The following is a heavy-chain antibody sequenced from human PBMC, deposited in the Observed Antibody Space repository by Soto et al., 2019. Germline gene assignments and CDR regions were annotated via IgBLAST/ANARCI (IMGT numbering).Heavy chain of an antibody. CDR3: AKEPEAPGRGLDY. J-gene: IGHJ4*02. V-gene: IGHV3-23*05. Sequence: GGSLRLSCAVSGFTFRSFVIAWVRQAPGKGLEGVSTIDNSGGGTHYGDSVKGRFTISRDNSKNTLYLEMNSLRDEDTAKYYCAKEPEAPGRGLDYWGQGTLVTVYS. CDR1: GFTFRSFV. CDR2: IDNSGGGT.